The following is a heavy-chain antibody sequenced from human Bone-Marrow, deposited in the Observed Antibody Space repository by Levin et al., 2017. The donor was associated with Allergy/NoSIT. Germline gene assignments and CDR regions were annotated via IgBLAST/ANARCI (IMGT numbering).Heavy chain of an antibody. Sequence: SCVASGFGFSAFWMYWVRQTPGKGLVWVSTINGGGRTTSYADSAEGRFTVSRDNAMNTLYLQMTSLRAEDTALYYCARGQYYGMDVWGQGTTVTVSS. CDR3: ARGQYYGMDV. CDR2: INGGGRTT. J-gene: IGHJ6*02. CDR1: GFGFSAFW. V-gene: IGHV3-74*01.